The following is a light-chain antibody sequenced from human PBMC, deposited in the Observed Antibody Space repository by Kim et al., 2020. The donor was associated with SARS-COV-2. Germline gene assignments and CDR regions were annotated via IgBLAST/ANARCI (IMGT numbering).Light chain of an antibody. CDR2: DAF. V-gene: IGKV3-11*01. CDR3: QQRSNWYT. J-gene: IGKJ2*01. Sequence: LYWSPGESANLPSRASQSIGSTLAWYQHKPGQAPRLIIDDAFNRATGIPARFSGSGSGTDFTLTISSLEPEDFAVYYCQQRSNWYTFGQGTRLEI. CDR1: QSIGST.